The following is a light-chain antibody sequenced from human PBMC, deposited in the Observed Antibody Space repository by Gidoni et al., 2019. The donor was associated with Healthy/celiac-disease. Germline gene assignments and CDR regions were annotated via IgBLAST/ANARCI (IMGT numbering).Light chain of an antibody. CDR3: QQSYSTPR. V-gene: IGKV1-39*01. CDR1: QSISSY. CDR2: AAS. Sequence: IQMTQSPSSMSASVGDRVTITCRASQSISSYLNWYQQKPGKAPKLLIYAASSLQSGVPSRFSGSGSGTDFTLTIISLQPEDFATYYCQQSYSTPRFGGGTKVEIK. J-gene: IGKJ4*01.